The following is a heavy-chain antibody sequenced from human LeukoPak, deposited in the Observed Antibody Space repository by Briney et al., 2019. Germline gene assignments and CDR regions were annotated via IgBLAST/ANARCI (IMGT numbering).Heavy chain of an antibody. CDR1: GCTFSSYS. D-gene: IGHD1-26*01. CDR3: ASVGAATKNFDY. Sequence: GGSLRLSCAASGCTFSSYSMNWGPQAPGKRLEPVSCISSSSSYIYYAKPVKGRFTISRDNAKISLYLQMNSLRAEDTAVYYCASVGAATKNFDYWGQGTLVTVSS. V-gene: IGHV3-21*01. CDR2: ISSSSSYI. J-gene: IGHJ4*02.